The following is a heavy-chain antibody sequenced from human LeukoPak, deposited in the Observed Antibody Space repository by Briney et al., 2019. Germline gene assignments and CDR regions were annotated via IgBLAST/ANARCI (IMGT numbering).Heavy chain of an antibody. J-gene: IGHJ1*01. D-gene: IGHD1-1*01. Sequence: GTSLRLSCVASGFTFADHAMHWVRRAPGQGLEWVTGINWNNDGIVYAASAKGRFTVSRDNAKNTLYLQINGLRPEDTALYYCARDDYNTLGYNFHHWGQGTLVTVSS. CDR3: ARDDYNTLGYNFHH. V-gene: IGHV3-9*01. CDR1: GFTFADHA. CDR2: INWNNDGI.